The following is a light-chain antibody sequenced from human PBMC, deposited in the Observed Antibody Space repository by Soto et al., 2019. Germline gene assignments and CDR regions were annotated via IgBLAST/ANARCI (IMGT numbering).Light chain of an antibody. Sequence: DIRMTQSPSSLSASVGDRVTITCRASQSISSYLNWYQQKPGKAPKLLIYAASSLQSGVPSRFSGSVSGTDFTLTISSLQPEDFATYYSQQSYSTPRTFGQGTKVDIK. CDR3: QQSYSTPRT. J-gene: IGKJ1*01. CDR1: QSISSY. CDR2: AAS. V-gene: IGKV1-39*01.